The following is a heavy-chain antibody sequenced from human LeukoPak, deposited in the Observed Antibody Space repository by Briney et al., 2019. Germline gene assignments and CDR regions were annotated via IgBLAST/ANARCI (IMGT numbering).Heavy chain of an antibody. CDR1: GFTFSSYA. J-gene: IGHJ4*02. CDR3: AXDXSIGKYCTNGVCSPFDY. Sequence: GGSLTLSCAGSGFTFSSYAMSWVRQAPGQGLEWVSVISDSGDYTSYADSVRGRFTISRDNSRNTLYLQMISLRPEDTAVYYCAXDXSIGKYCTNGVCSPFDYWGQGTLVTVSS. CDR2: ISDSGDYT. V-gene: IGHV3-23*01. D-gene: IGHD2-8*01.